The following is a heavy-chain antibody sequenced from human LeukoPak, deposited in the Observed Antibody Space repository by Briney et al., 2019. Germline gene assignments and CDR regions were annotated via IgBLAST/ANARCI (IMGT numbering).Heavy chain of an antibody. CDR3: VKDNPLDY. Sequence: GGSLRLSCAASGFTFNIYWMNWVRQAPGKGLEWVAFIRHDGNKKLYADSVKGRFTISRDNSKNTLYLYVNSLRPDDSAVYYCVKDNPLDYWGQGTLVIVSS. V-gene: IGHV3-30*02. CDR1: GFTFNIYW. CDR2: IRHDGNKK. J-gene: IGHJ4*02.